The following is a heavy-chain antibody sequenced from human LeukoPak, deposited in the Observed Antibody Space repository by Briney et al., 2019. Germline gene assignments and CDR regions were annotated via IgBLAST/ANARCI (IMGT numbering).Heavy chain of an antibody. CDR2: IYYSGST. D-gene: IGHD2-2*01. J-gene: IGHJ4*02. CDR1: GGSISSGDYC. CDR3: ASAYCSSTTCYTFDY. Sequence: PSETLSLTCTVSGGSISSGDYCWSWIRPPPGKGLEWIGYIYYSGSTYYNPSLKSRVTISVDTSKNQFSLKLSSVTAADTAVYFCASAYCSSTTCYTFDYWGQGTLVTVSS. V-gene: IGHV4-30-4*01.